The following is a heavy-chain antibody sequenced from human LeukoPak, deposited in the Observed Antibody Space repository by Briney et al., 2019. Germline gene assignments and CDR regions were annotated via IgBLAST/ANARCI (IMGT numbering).Heavy chain of an antibody. D-gene: IGHD6-13*01. J-gene: IGHJ5*02. CDR3: ARRYSSSWYWFDP. CDR1: GYSFTSYW. V-gene: IGHV5-51*01. CDR2: IYPRDSDT. Sequence: GESLKISCKGSGYSFTSYWIGWVRQMPGKGLEWMGIIYPRDSDTRYSPSFQGQVTISADKSISTAYLQWSSLKASDTAMYYCARRYSSSWYWFDPWGQGTLVTVSS.